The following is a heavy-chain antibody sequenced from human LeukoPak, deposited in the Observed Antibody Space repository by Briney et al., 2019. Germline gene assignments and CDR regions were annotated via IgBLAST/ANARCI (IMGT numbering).Heavy chain of an antibody. Sequence: SETLSLTCTVSGGSISSYYWSWIRQPPGKGLEWIGYIYYSGSTNYNPSLKSRVTISVDTSKNQFSLKLSSVTAADTAVYYCARDVFHPTMVRGVTFYYYYMDVWGKGTTVTVSS. CDR3: ARDVFHPTMVRGVTFYYYYMDV. V-gene: IGHV4-59*01. CDR1: GGSISSYY. CDR2: IYYSGST. D-gene: IGHD3-10*01. J-gene: IGHJ6*03.